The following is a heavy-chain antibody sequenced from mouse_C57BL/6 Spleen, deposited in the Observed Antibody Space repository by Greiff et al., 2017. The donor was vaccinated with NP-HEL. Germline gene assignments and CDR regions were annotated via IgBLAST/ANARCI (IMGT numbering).Heavy chain of an antibody. CDR2: IDPETGGT. CDR3: TRKRLRLPWFAY. V-gene: IGHV1-15*01. Sequence: VQLQQSGAELVRPGASVTLSCKASGYTFSDYEMHWVKQTPVHGLEWIGAIDPETGGTAYNQKFKGKAILTADKSSSTAYMELRSLTSEDSAVYYCTRKRLRLPWFAYWGQGTLVTVSA. CDR1: GYTFSDYE. D-gene: IGHD3-2*02. J-gene: IGHJ3*01.